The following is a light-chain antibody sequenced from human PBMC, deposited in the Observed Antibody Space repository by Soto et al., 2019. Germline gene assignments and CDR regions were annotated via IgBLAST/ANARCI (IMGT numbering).Light chain of an antibody. CDR3: NSYAGSKNCV. CDR2: EVS. CDR1: SSDVGGCNY. V-gene: IGLV2-8*01. Sequence: QSALTQPASVSGSPGQSVTISCTGTSSDVGGCNYVSWYQQHPGKAPKLMIYEVSKRPSGVPDRFSGSNAGNTASLDVSGLQAEDGADYYCNSYAGSKNCVFGGGTKLTVL. J-gene: IGLJ2*01.